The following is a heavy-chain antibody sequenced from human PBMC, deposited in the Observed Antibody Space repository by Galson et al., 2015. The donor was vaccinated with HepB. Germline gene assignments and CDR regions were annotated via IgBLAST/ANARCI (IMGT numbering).Heavy chain of an antibody. CDR2: ISSSSSYT. CDR1: GFTFSDYY. D-gene: IGHD2-2*01. J-gene: IGHJ3*02. Sequence: SLRLSCAASGFTFSDYYMSWIRQAPGKGLEWVSYISSSSSYTNYADSVKGRFTISRDNAKNSLYLQMNSLRAEDTAVYYCARGSLGCSSTSCHNWGQGQWSPSLQ. CDR3: ARGSLGCSSTSCHN. V-gene: IGHV3-11*05.